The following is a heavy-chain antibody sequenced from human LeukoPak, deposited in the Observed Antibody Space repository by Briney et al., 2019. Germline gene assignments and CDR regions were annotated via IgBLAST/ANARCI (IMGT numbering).Heavy chain of an antibody. CDR2: IYPGHSDT. CDR3: ARAPLDSSGNHWGVWFDP. J-gene: IGHJ5*02. D-gene: IGHD3-22*01. CDR1: GYSFSSHW. V-gene: IGHV5-51*01. Sequence: GESLNISCKGFGYSFSSHWIGWVRQMPGKGLEWMGIIYPGHSDTKYSPSFQGQVTMSADRSINTAYLQWSSLKASDTAIYYCARAPLDSSGNHWGVWFDPWGQGTLVTVSS.